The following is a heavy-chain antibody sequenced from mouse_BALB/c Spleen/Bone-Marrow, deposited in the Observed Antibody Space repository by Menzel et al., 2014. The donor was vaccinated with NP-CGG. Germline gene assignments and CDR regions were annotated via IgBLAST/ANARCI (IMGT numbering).Heavy chain of an antibody. CDR1: GFNIKDTY. J-gene: IGHJ1*01. CDR3: VYGGDWYADV. D-gene: IGHD1-1*01. CDR2: IDPANGNT. Sequence: EVQLQQSGAELVKPGASVKLSCTASGFNIKDTYMHWVKERPEQGLEWIGRIDPANGNTKYDPKFQGKATITADTSSNPASLRPSRLTSGDTAVYYCVYGGDWYADVGGAGPTV. V-gene: IGHV14-3*02.